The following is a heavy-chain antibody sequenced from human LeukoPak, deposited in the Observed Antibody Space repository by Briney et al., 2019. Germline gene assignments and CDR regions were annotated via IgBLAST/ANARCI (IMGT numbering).Heavy chain of an antibody. V-gene: IGHV3-9*03. D-gene: IGHD6-19*01. CDR1: GFTFDDYA. J-gene: IGHJ5*02. CDR2: ISWNSGSI. CDR3: AKGLSSGWLDWFDP. Sequence: GRSLRLSCAASGFTFDDYAMHWVRQAPGKGLEWASGISWNSGSIGYADSVKGRFTISRDNAKNSLYLQMNSLRAEDMALYYCAKGLSSGWLDWFDPWGQGTLVTVSS.